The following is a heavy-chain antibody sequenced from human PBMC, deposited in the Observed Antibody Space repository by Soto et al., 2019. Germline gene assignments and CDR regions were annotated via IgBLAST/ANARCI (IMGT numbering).Heavy chain of an antibody. CDR3: ARAVLRFLEWLINWFDP. CDR2: TYYRSKWYN. J-gene: IGHJ5*02. D-gene: IGHD3-3*01. CDR1: GDSVSSNSAA. V-gene: IGHV6-1*01. Sequence: PSQTLSLTCAISGDSVSSNSAAWNWIRQSPSRGLEWLGRTYYRSKWYNDYAVSVKSRITINPDTSKNQFSLQLNSVTPEDTAVYYCARAVLRFLEWLINWFDPWGQRTLVTVSS.